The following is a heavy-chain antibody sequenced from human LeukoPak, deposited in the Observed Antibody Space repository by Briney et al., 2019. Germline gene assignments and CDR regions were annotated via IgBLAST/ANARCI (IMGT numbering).Heavy chain of an antibody. Sequence: PSESLSLTCTVSGGSISSYYWSWIRQPAGKGLEWIGRIYTSGSTNYNPSLKSRVTMSVDTSKNQFSLKLSSVTAADTAVYYCARERGYCSSTSCQDAVDWFDPWGQGTLVTVSS. CDR3: ARERGYCSSTSCQDAVDWFDP. V-gene: IGHV4-4*07. J-gene: IGHJ5*02. CDR2: IYTSGST. D-gene: IGHD2-2*01. CDR1: GGSISSYY.